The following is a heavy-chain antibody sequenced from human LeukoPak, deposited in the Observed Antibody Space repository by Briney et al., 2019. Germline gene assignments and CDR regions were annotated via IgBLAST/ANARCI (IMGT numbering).Heavy chain of an antibody. J-gene: IGHJ3*02. CDR3: AVSEYSSSWGAFDI. CDR2: IYYSGST. Sequence: SETLSLTCTVSGGSISSISYYWGWIRQPPGKGLEWTGSIYYSGSTYYNPSLKSRAPISEDTSKNQFSLRLSSVTTADTAVHDCAVSEYSSSWGAFDIWGQGTMVTVSS. D-gene: IGHD6-6*01. V-gene: IGHV4-39*01. CDR1: GGSISSISYY.